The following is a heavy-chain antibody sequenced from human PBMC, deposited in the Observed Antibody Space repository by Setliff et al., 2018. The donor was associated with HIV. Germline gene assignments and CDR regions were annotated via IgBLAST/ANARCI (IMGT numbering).Heavy chain of an antibody. Sequence: SETLSLTCTVSGDSISSYYWSWIRQHPGKGLEWIGYIYYSGSTYYNPSLKSRVTISIDTFKNQFSLKLSSVTAADTAVYYCARGLVVVTDSDYDMNYYYYYYMDVWGKGTTVTVSS. D-gene: IGHD5-12*01. V-gene: IGHV4-59*06. CDR2: IYYSGST. J-gene: IGHJ6*03. CDR3: ARGLVVVTDSDYDMNYYYYYYMDV. CDR1: GDSISSYY.